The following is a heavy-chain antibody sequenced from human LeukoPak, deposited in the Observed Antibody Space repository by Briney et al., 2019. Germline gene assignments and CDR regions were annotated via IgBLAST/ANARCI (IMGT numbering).Heavy chain of an antibody. CDR2: INPSGGST. J-gene: IGHJ3*02. CDR1: GYTFTSYY. CDR3: ARDKYYYDSSGYYSNAFDI. Sequence: GASVKVSCKASGYTFTSYYMHWVRQAPGRGLEWMGIINPSGGSTSYAQKFQGRVTMTRDMSTSTVYMELSSLRSEDTAVYYCARDKYYYDSSGYYSNAFDIWGQGTMVTVSS. V-gene: IGHV1-46*01. D-gene: IGHD3-22*01.